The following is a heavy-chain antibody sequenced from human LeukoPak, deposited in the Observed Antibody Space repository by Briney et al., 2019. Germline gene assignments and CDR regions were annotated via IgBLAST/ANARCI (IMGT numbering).Heavy chain of an antibody. Sequence: PGGSLRLSCAASGFTVSNYDMCWVRQAPGKGLEWVSVISGSGGFTYYADSVKGRFTISRDSSKNTLYLQKTRLRAEDTAVYSCARGLRAAAGTFGYYYHEMDVWGPGTTVTVSS. CDR1: GFTVSNYD. CDR2: ISGSGGFT. V-gene: IGHV3-23*01. CDR3: ARGLRAAAGTFGYYYHEMDV. D-gene: IGHD6-13*01. J-gene: IGHJ6*02.